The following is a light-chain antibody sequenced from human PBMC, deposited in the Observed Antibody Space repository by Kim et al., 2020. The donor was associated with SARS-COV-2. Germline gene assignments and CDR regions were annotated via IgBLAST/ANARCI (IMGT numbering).Light chain of an antibody. CDR3: GTWDSSLTAVV. CDR1: NSNVGNNY. V-gene: IGLV1-51*01. J-gene: IGLJ2*01. CDR2: DNN. Sequence: QSVLTQPPSVSAAPGQKVTISCSGSNSNVGNNYVSWFQKFPGTAPKLLIYDNNKRPSGIPDRFSGSKSGTSATLDITGLQTGDGADYYCGTWDSSLTAVVFGGGTKVTVL.